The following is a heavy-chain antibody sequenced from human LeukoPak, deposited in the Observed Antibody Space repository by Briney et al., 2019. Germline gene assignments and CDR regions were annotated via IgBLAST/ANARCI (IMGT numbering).Heavy chain of an antibody. D-gene: IGHD4-17*01. CDR1: GGSISSYY. CDR3: ARGPDYGDYFDY. Sequence: SETLSLTCTVSGGSISSYYWSWIRQPPGKGLEWIGYIYYSGSTNYNPSLKSRVTISVDTSKNQFSLKLSSVTAADTAVYYCARGPDYGDYFDYWGQGTLVTVSP. CDR2: IYYSGST. V-gene: IGHV4-59*01. J-gene: IGHJ4*02.